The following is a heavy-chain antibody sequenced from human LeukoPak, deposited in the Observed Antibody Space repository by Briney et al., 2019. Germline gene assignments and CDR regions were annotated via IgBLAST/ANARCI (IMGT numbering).Heavy chain of an antibody. J-gene: IGHJ4*02. D-gene: IGHD5-12*01. V-gene: IGHV4-59*11. CDR3: ARWSGYDLDY. CDR1: GGPISSHY. CDR2: IYYSGST. Sequence: SETLSLTCTVSGGPISSHYWSWIRQPPGKGLEWIGYIYYSGSTNYNPSLKSRVTISVDTSKNQFSLKLSSVTAADTAVYYCARWSGYDLDYWGQGTLVTVSS.